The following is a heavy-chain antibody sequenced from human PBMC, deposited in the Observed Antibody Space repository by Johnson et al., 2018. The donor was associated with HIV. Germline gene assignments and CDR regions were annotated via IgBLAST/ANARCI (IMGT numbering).Heavy chain of an antibody. J-gene: IGHJ3*01. CDR2: ISSSGGTI. D-gene: IGHD1-7*01. Sequence: QVQLVESGGGLVKPGGSLRLSCAASGFTFSDYYMSWIRQTPGKGLEWVSYISSSGGTIYSADSVKGRFTISRDNAKNSLFLQMNGLRAEDTAVYYCARAPYNWNLGLFDAFDVWGQGTKVTVSA. CDR3: ARAPYNWNLGLFDAFDV. V-gene: IGHV3-11*04. CDR1: GFTFSDYY.